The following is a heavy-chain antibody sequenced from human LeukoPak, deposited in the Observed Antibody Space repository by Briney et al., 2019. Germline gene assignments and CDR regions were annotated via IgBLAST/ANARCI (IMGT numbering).Heavy chain of an antibody. CDR3: ARGSTYYDSSGQVPFDY. J-gene: IGHJ4*02. V-gene: IGHV3-48*01. CDR1: GFTFITYS. CDR2: ISSSSSTI. D-gene: IGHD3-22*01. Sequence: GGSLRLSCAASGFTFITYSMNWVRQAPGKGLEWVSYISSSSSTIYYADSEKGRFTISRGNAKNSLYLQMNSLRAEDTAVYYCARGSTYYDSSGQVPFDYWGQGTLDTVSS.